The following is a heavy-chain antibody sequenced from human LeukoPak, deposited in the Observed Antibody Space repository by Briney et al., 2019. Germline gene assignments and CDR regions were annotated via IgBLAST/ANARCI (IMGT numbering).Heavy chain of an antibody. CDR1: GGSFSGYY. J-gene: IGHJ5*02. CDR2: INHSGST. Sequence: SETLSLTCAVYGGSFSGYYWSWIRQPPGKGLEWIGEINHSGSTNYNPSLKSRVTISVDTSKNQFSLKLSSVTAADTAVYYCARLLRSYCSGGSCYAGRYNWFDPWGRGTLVTVSS. CDR3: ARLLRSYCSGGSCYAGRYNWFDP. D-gene: IGHD2-15*01. V-gene: IGHV4-34*01.